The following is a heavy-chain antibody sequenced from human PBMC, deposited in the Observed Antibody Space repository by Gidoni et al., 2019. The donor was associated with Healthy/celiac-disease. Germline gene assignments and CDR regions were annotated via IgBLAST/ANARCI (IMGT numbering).Heavy chain of an antibody. J-gene: IGHJ6*02. Sequence: GYIYYSGSTNYNPSLKSRVTISVDTSKNQFSLKLSSVTAADTAVYYCARGGYCSGGSCYSRRGYYYYGMDVWGQGTTVTVSS. D-gene: IGHD2-15*01. V-gene: IGHV4-59*09. CDR3: ARGGYCSGGSCYSRRGYYYYGMDV. CDR2: IYYSGST.